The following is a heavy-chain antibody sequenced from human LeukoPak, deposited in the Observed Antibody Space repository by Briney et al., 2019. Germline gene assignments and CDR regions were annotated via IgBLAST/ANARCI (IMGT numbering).Heavy chain of an antibody. Sequence: GASVKVSCKASGYTFTSYGISWVRQAPGQGLEWMGWISAYNGNTNYAQKLQGRVTMTTDTSTSTVYMELSSLRSEDTAVYYCARGDRIVGATRPMGFDYWGQGTLVTVSS. CDR1: GYTFTSYG. CDR3: ARGDRIVGATRPMGFDY. J-gene: IGHJ4*02. CDR2: ISAYNGNT. V-gene: IGHV1-18*01. D-gene: IGHD1-26*01.